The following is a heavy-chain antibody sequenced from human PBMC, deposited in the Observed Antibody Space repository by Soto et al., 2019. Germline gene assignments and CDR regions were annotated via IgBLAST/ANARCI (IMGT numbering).Heavy chain of an antibody. CDR3: ARVDGDRRGEFDY. Sequence: PGGSLRLSCAASGFTFSDYYMSWIRQAPGKGLEWVSYISSSSSYTNYADSVKGRFTISRDNAKNSLYLQMNSLRAEDTAVYYCARVDGDRRGEFDYWGQGTLVTVSS. J-gene: IGHJ4*02. V-gene: IGHV3-11*06. CDR1: GFTFSDYY. CDR2: ISSSSSYT.